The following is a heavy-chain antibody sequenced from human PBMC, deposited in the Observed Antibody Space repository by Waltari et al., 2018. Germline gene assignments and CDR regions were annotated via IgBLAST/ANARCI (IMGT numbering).Heavy chain of an antibody. V-gene: IGHV1-69*05. D-gene: IGHD3-22*01. CDR3: AKGDYYDSSGYYYMFDY. CDR1: GGTFSSYA. J-gene: IGHJ4*02. Sequence: QVQLVQSGAEVKKPGSSVKVSCKASGGTFSSYAISWVRQAPGQGLEWMGVIIPSVGTANYAQKFQGRVTITTDESTSTAYMELSSLRSEDTAVYYCAKGDYYDSSGYYYMFDYWGQGTLVTVSS. CDR2: IIPSVGTA.